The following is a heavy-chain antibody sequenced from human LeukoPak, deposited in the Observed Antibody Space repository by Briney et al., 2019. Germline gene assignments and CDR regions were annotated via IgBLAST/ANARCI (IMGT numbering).Heavy chain of an antibody. CDR2: SNPSGST. Sequence: SETLSLTCAVYGGSFSDYHWSWIRQPPGKGLQWIGESNPSGSTNYNPSLKSRVTISVDTSKNQFSLKLSSVTAADTAVYYCARVTAAASFDPWGQGTLVTVSS. J-gene: IGHJ5*02. CDR3: ARVTAAASFDP. D-gene: IGHD6-13*01. V-gene: IGHV4-34*01. CDR1: GGSFSDYH.